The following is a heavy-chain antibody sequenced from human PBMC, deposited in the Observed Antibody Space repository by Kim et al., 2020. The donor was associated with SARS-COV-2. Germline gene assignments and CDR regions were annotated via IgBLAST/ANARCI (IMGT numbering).Heavy chain of an antibody. J-gene: IGHJ3*02. CDR2: ISYDGSNK. Sequence: GGSLRLSCAASGFTFSSYGMHWVRQAPGKGLEWVAVISYDGSNKYYADSVKGRFTISRDNSKNTLYLQMNSLRAEDTAVYYCAKDRHRIAVADAFDIWGQGTMVTVSS. V-gene: IGHV3-30*18. CDR1: GFTFSSYG. CDR3: AKDRHRIAVADAFDI. D-gene: IGHD6-19*01.